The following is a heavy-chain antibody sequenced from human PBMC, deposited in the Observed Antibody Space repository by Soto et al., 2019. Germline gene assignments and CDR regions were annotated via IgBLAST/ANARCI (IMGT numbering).Heavy chain of an antibody. D-gene: IGHD4-17*01. CDR1: GFTFSSYA. CDR3: AKDLTDGDYDHYFDY. J-gene: IGHJ4*02. Sequence: EVQLLESGGGLVQPGGSLRLSCAASGFTFSSYAMSWVRQAPGKGLEWVPAISGSGGSTYYADSAKGRFTISRDNSKNTLYLQMNSLRAEDTAVYYCAKDLTDGDYDHYFDYWGQGTLVTVSS. CDR2: ISGSGGST. V-gene: IGHV3-23*01.